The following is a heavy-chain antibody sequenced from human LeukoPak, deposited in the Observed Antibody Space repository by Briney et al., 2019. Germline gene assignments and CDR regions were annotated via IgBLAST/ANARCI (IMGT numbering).Heavy chain of an antibody. D-gene: IGHD2-2*02. V-gene: IGHV1-2*06. CDR1: GYTFTGYY. CDR3: ARVGYCSSTSCYTGDY. J-gene: IGHJ4*02. CDR2: INPNSGGT. Sequence: ASVKVSCKASGYTFTGYYMHWVRQAPGQGLEWMGRINPNSGGTNYAQKFQGRVTMTRDTSISTAYMELSRLRSDDTAVYYCARVGYCSSTSCYTGDYWGQGTLVTVSS.